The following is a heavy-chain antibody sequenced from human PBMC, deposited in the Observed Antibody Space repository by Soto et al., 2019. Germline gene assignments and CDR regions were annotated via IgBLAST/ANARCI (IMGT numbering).Heavy chain of an antibody. CDR2: IYSSGNT. V-gene: IGHV4-31*03. J-gene: IGHJ4*02. D-gene: IGHD1-20*01. CDR1: GVSIKTGTYY. CDR3: ARGDYNTSLGRLYFDS. Sequence: SETLSLTCTVSGVSIKTGTYYWRWIRQHPGKGLEWIAYIYSSGNTYHKPSLKSRLTMSLDTSKNQFSLRLSSVTAADTAVYYCARGDYNTSLGRLYFDSWGQGTLVTVCS.